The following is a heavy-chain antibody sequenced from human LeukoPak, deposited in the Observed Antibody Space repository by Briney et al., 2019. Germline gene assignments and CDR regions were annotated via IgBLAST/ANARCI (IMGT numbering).Heavy chain of an antibody. V-gene: IGHV6-1*01. CDR1: GDSVSSNSAA. D-gene: IGHD6-19*01. CDR3: ARVPDISGWSAQVAFDI. CDR2: TYYRSKWYN. J-gene: IGHJ3*02. Sequence: SQTLSLTCAISGDSVSSNSAAWNWIRQSPSRGLEWLGRTYYRSKWYNDYAVSVKSRITINPDTSKNQFSLQLNSVTPEDTAVYYCARVPDISGWSAQVAFDIWGQGTMVTVSS.